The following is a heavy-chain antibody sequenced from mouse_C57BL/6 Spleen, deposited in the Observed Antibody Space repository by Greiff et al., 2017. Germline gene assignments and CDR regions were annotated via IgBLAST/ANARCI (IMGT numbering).Heavy chain of an antibody. CDR1: GFNIKDYY. D-gene: IGHD1-1*01. V-gene: IGHV14-2*01. CDR3: ARSDYGSSSYAMDD. J-gene: IGHJ4*01. Sequence: VQLQQSGAELVKPGASVTLSCTASGFNIKDYYLHWVKQRTEQGLEWIGRIDPEDGETKYAPKFPGKATITADTSSNTAYLQLSSLTSEDTAVYYCARSDYGSSSYAMDDWGQGTSVTVSS. CDR2: IDPEDGET.